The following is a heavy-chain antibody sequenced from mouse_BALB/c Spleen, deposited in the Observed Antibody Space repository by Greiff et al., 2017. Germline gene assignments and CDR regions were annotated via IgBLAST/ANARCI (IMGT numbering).Heavy chain of an antibody. J-gene: IGHJ4*01. CDR3: ASGGFYAMDY. Sequence: EVQLQQSGAELVKPGASVKLSCTASGFNIKDTYMHWVKQRPEQGLEWIGRIDPANGNTKYDPKFQGKATIIADTSSNTAYLQLSSLTSEDTAVYYCASGGFYAMDYWGQGTSVTVSS. V-gene: IGHV14-3*02. CDR1: GFNIKDTY. CDR2: IDPANGNT.